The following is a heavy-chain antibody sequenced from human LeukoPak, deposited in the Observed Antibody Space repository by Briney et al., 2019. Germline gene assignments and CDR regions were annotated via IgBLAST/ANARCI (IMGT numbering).Heavy chain of an antibody. D-gene: IGHD2-2*01. J-gene: IGHJ3*02. Sequence: PSETLSLTCTVSGGSISSYYWSWIRQPPGKGLEWIGYIYDSGSPNYNPSLKSRVTISVDTSKNQFSLKLSSVTAADTAVYYCARLTDIVVVPAAGGGAFDIWGQGTMVTVSS. CDR3: ARLTDIVVVPAAGGGAFDI. CDR2: IYDSGSP. CDR1: GGSISSYY. V-gene: IGHV4-59*01.